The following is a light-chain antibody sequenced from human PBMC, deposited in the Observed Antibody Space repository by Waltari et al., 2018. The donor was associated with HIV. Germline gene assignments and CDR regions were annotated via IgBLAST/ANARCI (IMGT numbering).Light chain of an antibody. V-gene: IGLV1-51*01. CDR1: SRNIGKNF. CDR2: DNN. CDR3: GTWDSSLSGVV. J-gene: IGLJ2*01. Sequence: QSVLTQPPSVSAAPGQKVTISCSGSSRNIGKNFLSWYKQLPGAAPKPLIYDNNKRPSGIPDRFSGSKSGTSATLGITGLQTGDEADYYCGTWDSSLSGVVFGGGTKLTVL.